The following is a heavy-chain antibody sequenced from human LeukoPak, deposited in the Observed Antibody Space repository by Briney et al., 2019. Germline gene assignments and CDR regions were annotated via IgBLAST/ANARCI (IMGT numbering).Heavy chain of an antibody. CDR2: INHSGST. V-gene: IGHV4-34*01. Sequence: SETLSLTCAVYGGSFSGYYWSWIRQPPGKGLEWIGEINHSGSTNYNPSLMSRVTISVDTSKNQFSLKLTSVTAADTAVYYCVRGGRFGELFTWFDPWGQGTLVTVSS. D-gene: IGHD3-10*01. CDR1: GGSFSGYY. J-gene: IGHJ5*02. CDR3: VRGGRFGELFTWFDP.